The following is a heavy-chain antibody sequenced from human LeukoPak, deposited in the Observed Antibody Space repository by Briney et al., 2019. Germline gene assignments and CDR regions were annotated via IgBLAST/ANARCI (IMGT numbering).Heavy chain of an antibody. Sequence: SETLSLTCTVSGGSVSSGSYYWSWIRQPPGKELEWIGYIYYSGTTNYNPSLNSRVTISVDTSKNQFSLKLSSVTATDTAVYYCARKYYDILTGYTAMDVWGQGTTVTVSS. CDR1: GGSVSSGSYY. J-gene: IGHJ6*02. D-gene: IGHD3-9*01. V-gene: IGHV4-61*01. CDR3: ARKYYDILTGYTAMDV. CDR2: IYYSGTT.